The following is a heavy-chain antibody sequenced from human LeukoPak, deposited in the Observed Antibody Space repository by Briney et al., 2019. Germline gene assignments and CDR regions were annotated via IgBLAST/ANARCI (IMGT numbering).Heavy chain of an antibody. J-gene: IGHJ6*02. CDR3: AREYCSGGSCCRPYYYYYGMDV. Sequence: EASVKVSCKASGYTFTGYYMHWVRQAPGQGLEWMGWINPNSGGTNYAQKFQGRVTMTRDMSISTAYMELSRLRSDDTAVYYCAREYCSGGSCCRPYYYYYGMDVWGQGTTVTVSS. CDR2: INPNSGGT. CDR1: GYTFTGYY. V-gene: IGHV1-2*02. D-gene: IGHD2-15*01.